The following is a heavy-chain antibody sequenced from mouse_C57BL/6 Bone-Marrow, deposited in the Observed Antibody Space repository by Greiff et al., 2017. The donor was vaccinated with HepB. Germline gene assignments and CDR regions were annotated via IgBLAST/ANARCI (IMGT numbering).Heavy chain of an antibody. CDR3: AINWGGDYYAMDY. D-gene: IGHD4-1*01. J-gene: IGHJ4*01. Sequence: EVQRVESGGGLVKPGGSLKLSCAASGFTFSDYGMHWVRQAPEKGLEWVAYISSGSSTIYYADTVKGRFTISRDNAKNTLFLQMTSLRSEDTAVYYWAINWGGDYYAMDYWGQGTSGTVSS. CDR1: GFTFSDYG. V-gene: IGHV5-17*01. CDR2: ISSGSSTI.